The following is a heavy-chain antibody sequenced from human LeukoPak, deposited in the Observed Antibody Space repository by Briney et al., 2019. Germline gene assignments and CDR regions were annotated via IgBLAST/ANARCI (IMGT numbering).Heavy chain of an antibody. Sequence: SVKVSCKASGGTFSSYAISWVRQAPGQGLERMGGIIPIFGTANYAQKFQGRVTITADESTSTAYMELSSLRSEDTAVYYCARANVLLWFGEGYYMDVWGKGTTVTISS. CDR3: ARANVLLWFGEGYYMDV. V-gene: IGHV1-69*13. CDR2: IIPIFGTA. D-gene: IGHD3-10*01. CDR1: GGTFSSYA. J-gene: IGHJ6*03.